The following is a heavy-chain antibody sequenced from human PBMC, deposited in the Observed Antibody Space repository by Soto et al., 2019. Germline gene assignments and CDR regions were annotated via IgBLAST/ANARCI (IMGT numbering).Heavy chain of an antibody. V-gene: IGHV3-23*01. CDR1: GFTFSSYA. Sequence: EVQLLESGGGLVQPGGSLRLSCAASGFTFSSYAMSWVRQAPGKGLEWVSATSGSGGSTYYAASVKGRFTISRDNSKKKLYLKMNSLRAEDTAVYYCAKDRLIQDYGDYDTYYYYGMAVWGQGTTVTVSS. D-gene: IGHD4-17*01. CDR3: AKDRLIQDYGDYDTYYYYGMAV. J-gene: IGHJ6*02. CDR2: TSGSGGST.